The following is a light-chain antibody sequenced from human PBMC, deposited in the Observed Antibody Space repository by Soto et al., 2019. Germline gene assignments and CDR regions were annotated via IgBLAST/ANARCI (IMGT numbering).Light chain of an antibody. CDR3: QQYDSSPWT. CDR1: QSVSRSF. J-gene: IGKJ1*01. V-gene: IGKV3-20*01. Sequence: EIVLTQSPGTLSLSPGGRATLSCRASQSVSRSFLAWYQQKPGQAPRLLIYGASSRATGIPDRFSGSGSGTDFTLTISRLEPEDFAVYYCQQYDSSPWTFGQGTKVEIK. CDR2: GAS.